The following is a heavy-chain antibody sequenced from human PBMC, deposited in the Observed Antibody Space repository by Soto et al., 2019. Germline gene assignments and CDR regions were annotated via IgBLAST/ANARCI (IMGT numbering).Heavy chain of an antibody. CDR2: INAGNGNT. V-gene: IGHV1-3*01. D-gene: IGHD4-17*01. CDR1: GYTFTSYA. Sequence: QVQLVQSGAEVKKPGASVKVSCKASGYTFTSYAMHWVRQAPGQRLEWMGWINAGNGNTKYSQKFQGRVTITRDTSASTDYMELSSLRSEDTAEYYCARAVTTVTYNWFDPWGQGTLVTVSS. J-gene: IGHJ5*02. CDR3: ARAVTTVTYNWFDP.